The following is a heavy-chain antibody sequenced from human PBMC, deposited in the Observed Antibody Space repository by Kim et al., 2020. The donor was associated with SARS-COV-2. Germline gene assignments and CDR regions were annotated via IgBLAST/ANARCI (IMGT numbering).Heavy chain of an antibody. CDR3: AWGVSGDYVNPYYYYYGMDV. D-gene: IGHD4-17*01. Sequence: ASVKVSCKASGYTFTSYGISWVRQAPGQGLEWMGWISAYNGNTNYAQKLQGRVTMTTDTSTSTAYMELRSLRSDDTAVYYCAWGVSGDYVNPYYYYYGMDVWGQGATVTVSS. V-gene: IGHV1-18*04. CDR2: ISAYNGNT. J-gene: IGHJ6*02. CDR1: GYTFTSYG.